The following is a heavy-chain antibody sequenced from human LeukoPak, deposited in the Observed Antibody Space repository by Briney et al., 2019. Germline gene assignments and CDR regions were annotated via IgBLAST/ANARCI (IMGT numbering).Heavy chain of an antibody. J-gene: IGHJ5*01. CDR1: GFTFSSYG. CDR2: IFYDGSNM. Sequence: PGGSLRLSCAASGFTFSSYGMHWVRQAPGKGLEWVALIFYDGSNMLYADSVKGRFTISRDNSRGTLYLQMNSVRAEDTAVSFCAKDSIPVAGRDCFFDSWGQGALVTVSS. V-gene: IGHV3-33*03. CDR3: AKDSIPVAGRDCFFDS. D-gene: IGHD6-19*01.